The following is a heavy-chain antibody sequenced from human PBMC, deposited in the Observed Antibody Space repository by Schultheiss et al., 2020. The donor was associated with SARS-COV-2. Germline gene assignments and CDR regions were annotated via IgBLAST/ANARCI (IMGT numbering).Heavy chain of an antibody. D-gene: IGHD6-13*01. CDR2: IWYDGTNK. CDR1: GFTFSSYG. Sequence: GGSLRLSCAASGFTFSSYGMHWVRQAPGKGLEWVAVIWYDGTNKYYADSVKGQFTISRDNSKNTLYLQMNSLRAEDTAVYYCARDSRSHSIAAAGAYYYYYYGMDVWGQGTTVTVSS. V-gene: IGHV3-33*01. CDR3: ARDSRSHSIAAAGAYYYYYYGMDV. J-gene: IGHJ6*02.